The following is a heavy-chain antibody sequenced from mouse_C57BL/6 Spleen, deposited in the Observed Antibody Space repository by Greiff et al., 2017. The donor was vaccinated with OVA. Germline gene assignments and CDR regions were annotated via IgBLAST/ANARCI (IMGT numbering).Heavy chain of an antibody. CDR3: TDTVVDYYAMDY. V-gene: IGHV1-15*01. D-gene: IGHD1-1*01. J-gene: IGHJ4*01. CDR1: GYTFTDYE. Sequence: VQLQESGAELVRPGASVTLSCKASGYTFTDYEMHWVKQTPVHGLEWIGAIDPETGGTAYNQKFKGKAILTADKSSSTAYMELRSLTSEDSAVYYCTDTVVDYYAMDYWGQGTSVTVSS. CDR2: IDPETGGT.